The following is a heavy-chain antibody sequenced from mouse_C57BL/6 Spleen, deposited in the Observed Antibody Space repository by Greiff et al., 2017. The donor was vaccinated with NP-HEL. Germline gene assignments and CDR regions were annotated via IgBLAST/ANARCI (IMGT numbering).Heavy chain of an antibody. D-gene: IGHD1-1*01. Sequence: VQLQQSGPELVKPGASVKISCKASGYAFSSSWMNWVKRRPGKGLEWIGRIYPGDGDTNYNGKFKGKATLTADKSSSTAYMQLSSLTSEDSAVYFCARDITTVVADYAMDYWGQGTSVTVSS. V-gene: IGHV1-82*01. CDR1: GYAFSSSW. CDR2: IYPGDGDT. J-gene: IGHJ4*01. CDR3: ARDITTVVADYAMDY.